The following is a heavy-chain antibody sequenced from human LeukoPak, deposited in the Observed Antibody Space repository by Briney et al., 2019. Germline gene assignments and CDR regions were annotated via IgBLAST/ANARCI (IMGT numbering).Heavy chain of an antibody. J-gene: IGHJ4*02. CDR1: GFPFSNYA. CDR3: AKFLRGVYVPYYDF. V-gene: IGHV3-23*01. CDR2: ISGVGGSA. Sequence: GGSLRLSCQASGFPFSNYAMSWVRQAPGKGLEWVSPISGVGGSANYPDPVKARLTIPRDNSKNTLNLQINSLRAEDTPAYNCAKFLRGVYVPYYDFWGQGTLVTVSS. D-gene: IGHD3-10*01.